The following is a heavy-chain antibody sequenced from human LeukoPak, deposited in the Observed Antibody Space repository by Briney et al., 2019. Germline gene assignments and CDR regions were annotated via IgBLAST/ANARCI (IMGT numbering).Heavy chain of an antibody. J-gene: IGHJ4*02. V-gene: IGHV4-30-2*01. CDR2: IYHSGST. CDR1: GGSISSGGYS. Sequence: SETLSLTCAVSGGSISSGGYSWSWIRQPPGKGLEWIGYIYHSGSTYYNPSLKSRVTISVGRSKNQFSLKLGSVTAADTAVYYCARVVRQQLAFDYWGQGTLVTVSS. CDR3: ARVVRQQLAFDY. D-gene: IGHD6-13*01.